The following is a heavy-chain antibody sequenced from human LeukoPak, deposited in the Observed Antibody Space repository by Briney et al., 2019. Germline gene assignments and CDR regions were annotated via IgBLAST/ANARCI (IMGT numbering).Heavy chain of an antibody. CDR2: IYYSGNT. CDR1: GGSIRSGGYY. D-gene: IGHD1-26*01. V-gene: IGHV4-31*03. Sequence: SQTLSLTCTVSGGSIRSGGYYWSWIRQRPGKGLEWIGYIYYSGNTYYNPSLQSRLTISVDTSKNQFSLKLSSVTAADTAVYYCARVIVGATTGPFDYWGQGTLVTVSS. J-gene: IGHJ4*02. CDR3: ARVIVGATTGPFDY.